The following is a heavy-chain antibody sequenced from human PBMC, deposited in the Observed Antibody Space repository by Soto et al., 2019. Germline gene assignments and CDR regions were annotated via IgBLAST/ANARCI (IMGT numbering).Heavy chain of an antibody. CDR2: ISSSSSYI. J-gene: IGHJ4*02. CDR1: GFTFSSYS. D-gene: IGHD3-16*02. V-gene: IGHV3-21*01. Sequence: GGSLRLSCAASGFTFSSYSMNWVRRAPGKGLEWVSSISSSSSYIYYADSVKGRFTISRDNAKNSLYLQTNSLRAEDTAVYYCARARLYDYIWGSYRPYYFDYWGQGTLVTVSS. CDR3: ARARLYDYIWGSYRPYYFDY.